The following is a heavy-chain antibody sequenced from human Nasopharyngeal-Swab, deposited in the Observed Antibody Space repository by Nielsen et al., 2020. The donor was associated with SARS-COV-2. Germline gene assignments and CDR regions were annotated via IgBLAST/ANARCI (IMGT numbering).Heavy chain of an antibody. D-gene: IGHD3-3*01. J-gene: IGHJ4*02. CDR3: ARNGTTYYDFWSGYYYYFDY. CDR2: IKQDGSEK. V-gene: IGHV3-7*01. Sequence: VRQAPGKGLEWVANIKQDGSEKYYVDSVKGRFTISRDSAKNSLYLQMNSLRAEDTAVYYCARNGTTYYDFWSGYYYYFDYWGQGTLVTVS.